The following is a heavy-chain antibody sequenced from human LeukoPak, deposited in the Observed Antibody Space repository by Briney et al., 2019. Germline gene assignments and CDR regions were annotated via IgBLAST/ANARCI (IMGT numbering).Heavy chain of an antibody. CDR3: ARAPRIAVAGYWFDP. Sequence: SVKVSCKASGGTFSSYAISWVRQAPGQGLEWMGGIIPIFGTANYAQKFQGRVTITADESTSTAYMELSSLRSDDTAVYYCARAPRIAVAGYWFDPWGQGTLVTVSS. J-gene: IGHJ5*02. CDR2: IIPIFGTA. D-gene: IGHD6-19*01. CDR1: GGTFSSYA. V-gene: IGHV1-69*13.